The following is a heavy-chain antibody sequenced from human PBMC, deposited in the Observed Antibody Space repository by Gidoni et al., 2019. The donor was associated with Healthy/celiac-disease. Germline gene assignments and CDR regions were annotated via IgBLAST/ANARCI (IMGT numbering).Heavy chain of an antibody. CDR1: GFSLSTIGMC. V-gene: IGHV2-70*01. J-gene: IGHJ3*02. CDR3: ARTQLSGESKAFDI. CDR2: IDWDDDK. D-gene: IGHD4-17*01. Sequence: QVTLRESGPALVTPTQTLTLTCPFSGFSLSTIGMCVSWIRQPPGKALEWLALIDWDDDKYYSTSLKTRLTISKDTSKNQVVLTMTNMDPVDTATYYCARTQLSGESKAFDIWGQGTMVTVSS.